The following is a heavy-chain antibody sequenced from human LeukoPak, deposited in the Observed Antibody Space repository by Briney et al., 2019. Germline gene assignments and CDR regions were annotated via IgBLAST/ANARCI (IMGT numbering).Heavy chain of an antibody. J-gene: IGHJ3*02. CDR2: INTDGSST. Sequence: PGGSLRLSCAASGFNFSTSWMHWVRQAPGKGLVWVSRINTDGSSTSYADSVKGRFTISRDNAKNTLYLQMNSLRAEDTAVYYCARNWNYDWDIWGQGTMVTVSS. CDR1: GFNFSTSW. V-gene: IGHV3-74*01. CDR3: ARNWNYDWDI. D-gene: IGHD1-7*01.